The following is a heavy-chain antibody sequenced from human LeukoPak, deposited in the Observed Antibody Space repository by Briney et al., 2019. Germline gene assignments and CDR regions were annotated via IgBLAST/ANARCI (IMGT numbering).Heavy chain of an antibody. CDR1: GFTFTKYC. Sequence: PGGSLRLSCVASGFTFTKYCMHWVRQGPGKGPMWVSHIKSDGTIRSYADSVKGRFTISRDNAENTIYLQMDSLAVEDTAVYYCVRDHSFGSDNSGLGDNWSQGTLVTVSS. V-gene: IGHV3-74*01. CDR3: VRDHSFGSDNSGLGDN. J-gene: IGHJ4*02. D-gene: IGHD3/OR15-3a*01. CDR2: IKSDGTIR.